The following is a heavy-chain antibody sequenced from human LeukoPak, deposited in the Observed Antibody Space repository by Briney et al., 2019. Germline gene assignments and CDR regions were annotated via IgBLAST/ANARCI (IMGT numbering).Heavy chain of an antibody. CDR1: GFTFSSYA. D-gene: IGHD4-17*01. V-gene: IGHV3-23*01. CDR2: ISGSGGST. CDR3: AKDRDDYGDYVPLGYYYGMDV. J-gene: IGHJ6*02. Sequence: GGSLRFSCAASGFTFSSYAMSWVRQAPGKGLEWVSAISGSGGSTYYADSVKGRFTISRDNSKNTLYLQMNSLRAEDTAVYYCAKDRDDYGDYVPLGYYYGMDVWGQGTTVTVS.